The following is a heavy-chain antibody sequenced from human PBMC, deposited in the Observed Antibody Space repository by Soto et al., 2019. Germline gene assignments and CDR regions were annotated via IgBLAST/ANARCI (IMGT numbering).Heavy chain of an antibody. Sequence: AASVKVSCKASGYTFTRYGIRWVRQAPGQGLEWMGWISAYNGNTNYAQKLQGRVTMTTDTSTSTAYMELRSLRSDDTAVYYCARDRVLMVYAIAFDYWGQGTLVTVSS. CDR1: GYTFTRYG. V-gene: IGHV1-18*01. CDR2: ISAYNGNT. CDR3: ARDRVLMVYAIAFDY. J-gene: IGHJ4*02. D-gene: IGHD2-8*01.